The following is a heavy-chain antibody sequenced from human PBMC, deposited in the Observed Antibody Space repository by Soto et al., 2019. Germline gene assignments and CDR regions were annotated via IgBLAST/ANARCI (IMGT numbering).Heavy chain of an antibody. CDR3: AKDWEDGSGSYSFDY. CDR2: ISGSGGST. Sequence: EVQLLESGGGLVQPGGSLRLSCAASGVTFSSYAMSWVRQAPGKGLEWVSAISGSGGSTYYADSVKGRFTISRDNSKNTLYLQMNSLRAEDTAVYYCAKDWEDGSGSYSFDYWGQGTLVTVSS. V-gene: IGHV3-23*01. D-gene: IGHD3-10*01. CDR1: GVTFSSYA. J-gene: IGHJ4*02.